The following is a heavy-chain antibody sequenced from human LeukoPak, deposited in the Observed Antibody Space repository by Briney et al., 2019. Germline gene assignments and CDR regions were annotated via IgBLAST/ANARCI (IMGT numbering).Heavy chain of an antibody. Sequence: ASVMVSCKASGYTFTGYYMHWVRQAPGQGLVWMGWINPNSGGTNYAQKFQGRVTMTRDTSISTAYMELSRLRSDDTAVYYCARADPFITMVRVIDYWGQGTLGTVSS. CDR1: GYTFTGYY. J-gene: IGHJ4*02. CDR3: ARADPFITMVRVIDY. CDR2: INPNSGGT. V-gene: IGHV1-2*02. D-gene: IGHD3-10*01.